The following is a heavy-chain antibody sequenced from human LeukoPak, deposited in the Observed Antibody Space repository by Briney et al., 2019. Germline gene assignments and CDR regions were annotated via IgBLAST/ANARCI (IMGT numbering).Heavy chain of an antibody. Sequence: SQTLSLTCAVSGGSISSGGYSWSWIRRPPGKGLEWIGYIYHSGSTYYNPSLKSRVTISADRSKNQFSLKLSSVTAADTAVYYCAREVLGAFDIWGQGTMVTVSS. CDR3: AREVLGAFDI. V-gene: IGHV4-30-2*01. D-gene: IGHD2-15*01. CDR2: IYHSGST. CDR1: GGSISSGGYS. J-gene: IGHJ3*02.